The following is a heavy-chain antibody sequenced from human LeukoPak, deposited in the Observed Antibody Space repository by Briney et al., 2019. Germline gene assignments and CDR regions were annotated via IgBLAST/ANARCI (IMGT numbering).Heavy chain of an antibody. D-gene: IGHD5-18*01. CDR1: GFTVSDNY. CDR3: ARDPGYSYGYDY. J-gene: IGHJ4*02. V-gene: IGHV3-66*01. Sequence: GGSLRLSCAASGFTVSDNYMSWVRQAPGKGLEWVSVIYSDGSTYYADSVKGRFTISRDNSKNTVYLQMNSLRAEDTAVYHCARDPGYSYGYDYWGQGTLVTVSS. CDR2: IYSDGST.